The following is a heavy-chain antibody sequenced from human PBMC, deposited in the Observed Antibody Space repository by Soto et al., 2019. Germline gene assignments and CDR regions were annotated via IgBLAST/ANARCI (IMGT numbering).Heavy chain of an antibody. CDR3: ARAQGLVATEFDY. J-gene: IGHJ4*02. Sequence: ASVKVSCKASGYTFTSYYMHWVRQAPGQGLEWMGIINPSGGSTSYAQKFQGWVTMTRDTSISTAYMELSRLRSDDTAVYYCARAQGLVATEFDYWGQGTLVTVTS. V-gene: IGHV1-46*01. D-gene: IGHD5-12*01. CDR2: INPSGGST. CDR1: GYTFTSYY.